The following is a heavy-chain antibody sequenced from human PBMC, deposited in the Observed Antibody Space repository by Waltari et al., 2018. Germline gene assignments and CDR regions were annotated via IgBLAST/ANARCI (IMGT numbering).Heavy chain of an antibody. D-gene: IGHD3-10*01. J-gene: IGHJ5*02. Sequence: QVTLKESGPVLVKPTETLTLTCTVSGFSLSNARMGVSWIRQPPGTALQWLAHIFSNYEQSYSTSLKSRLTISKDTSKSEGVITMTNRDHVDTATYYCARIQSITMVQGGINWFDPWGQGTLVTVSS. CDR2: IFSNYEQ. CDR1: GFSLSNARMG. CDR3: ARIQSITMVQGGINWFDP. V-gene: IGHV2-26*01.